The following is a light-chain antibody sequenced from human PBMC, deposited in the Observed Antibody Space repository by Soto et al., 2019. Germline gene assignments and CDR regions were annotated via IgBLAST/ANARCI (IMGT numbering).Light chain of an antibody. CDR3: LQDYNYPWT. CDR2: AAS. J-gene: IGKJ1*01. Sequence: AIQMTQSPSSLSASVGDRVTITCRASQGIRNDLGWYQQKPGKAPKLLIYAASSLQSGVPSRCIGSGSGTDFTLTISSLQPEDFATYYCLQDYNYPWTFGQGTKVEIK. V-gene: IGKV1-6*01. CDR1: QGIRND.